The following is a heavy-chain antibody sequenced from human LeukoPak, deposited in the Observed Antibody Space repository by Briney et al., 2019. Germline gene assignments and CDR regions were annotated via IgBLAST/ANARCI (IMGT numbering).Heavy chain of an antibody. CDR2: FSSSSGST. Sequence: GGSLRLSCAASGFTFTSYAMTWVRQAPGKGLEWVSSFSSSSGSTYYADSVKGRFTISRDSSKNMLFLQMNSLRAEDTAVYYCAKGGIKISGLDFWGQGTLVTV. V-gene: IGHV3-23*01. J-gene: IGHJ4*02. D-gene: IGHD1-14*01. CDR3: AKGGIKISGLDF. CDR1: GFTFTSYA.